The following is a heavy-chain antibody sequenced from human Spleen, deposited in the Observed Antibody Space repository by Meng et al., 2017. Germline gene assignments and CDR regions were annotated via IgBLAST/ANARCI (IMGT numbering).Heavy chain of an antibody. V-gene: IGHV1-2*06. CDR3: ARDEDISAAGKLFGDY. CDR1: GYTFPGYW. Sequence: VRVVQPGAEVKKPGSSVKVACMASGYTFPGYWLHGVRRAPGQGLEWMGRINPKSGDTHYAQRFQGRVTMTGDTSISTAYMELSGLRSDDTAMYYCARDEDISAAGKLFGDYWGQGTLVTVSS. J-gene: IGHJ4*02. D-gene: IGHD6-13*01. CDR2: INPKSGDT.